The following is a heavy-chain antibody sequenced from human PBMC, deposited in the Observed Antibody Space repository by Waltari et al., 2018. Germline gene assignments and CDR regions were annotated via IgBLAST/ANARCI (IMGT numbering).Heavy chain of an antibody. Sequence: QLQLQESGPGLVKPSETLSLTCTVSGGSISSSSYYWGWIRQPPGKGLEWIGSIYYSGRTYYNPSLKSRVTISVDTSKNQFSLKLSSVTAADTAVYYCASPNAPYYFDYWGQGTLVTVSS. CDR2: IYYSGRT. J-gene: IGHJ4*02. CDR1: GGSISSSSYY. CDR3: ASPNAPYYFDY. V-gene: IGHV4-39*01.